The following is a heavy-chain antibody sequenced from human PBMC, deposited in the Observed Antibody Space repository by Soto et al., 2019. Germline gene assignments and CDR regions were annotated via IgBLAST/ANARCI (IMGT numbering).Heavy chain of an antibody. CDR3: ARGYGGNPTDAFDI. Sequence: SVKVSCKASGGTFSSYAISWVRQAPGQGLEWMGGIIPIFGTANYAQKFQGRVTITADESTSTAYMELSSLRSEDTAVYYCARGYGGNPTDAFDIWGQGTMVTVSS. V-gene: IGHV1-69*13. CDR1: GGTFSSYA. J-gene: IGHJ3*02. D-gene: IGHD4-17*01. CDR2: IIPIFGTA.